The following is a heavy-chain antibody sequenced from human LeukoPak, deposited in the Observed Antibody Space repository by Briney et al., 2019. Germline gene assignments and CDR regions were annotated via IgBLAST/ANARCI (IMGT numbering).Heavy chain of an antibody. CDR3: AKDRGLIGEFDY. V-gene: IGHV3-11*01. CDR1: GFTFSDYY. CDR2: ISSSGSTI. Sequence: AGGSLRLSCAASGFTFSDYYMSWIRQAPGKGLEWVSYISSSGSTIYYADSVKGRFTISRDNAKNSLYLQMNSLRAEDTAVYFCAKDRGLIGEFDYWGQGTLVTVSS. J-gene: IGHJ4*02. D-gene: IGHD3-22*01.